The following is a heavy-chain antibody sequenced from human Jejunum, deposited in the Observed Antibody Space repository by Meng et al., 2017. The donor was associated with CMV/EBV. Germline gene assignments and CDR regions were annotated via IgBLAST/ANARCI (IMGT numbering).Heavy chain of an antibody. D-gene: IGHD2/OR15-2a*01. CDR2: IYTDDYRT. CDR3: ARFSGPTFAQYQFDT. V-gene: IGHV5-51*01. CDR1: GYGFNDKW. J-gene: IGHJ5*02. Sequence: AGYGFNDKWMAWVRNMPGKGLEWMGMIYTDDYRTRYSPSFQGQVTMSADKSIKTAYLQWNSLKASDTAIYYCARFSGPTFAQYQFDTWGQGTLVTVSS.